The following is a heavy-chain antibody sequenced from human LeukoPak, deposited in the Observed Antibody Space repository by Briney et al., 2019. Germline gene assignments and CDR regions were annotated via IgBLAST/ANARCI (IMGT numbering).Heavy chain of an antibody. D-gene: IGHD2-15*01. CDR1: GGSFRGYY. CDR2: INHRGFT. CDR3: AVGSCSGGSCYSDPRDDY. V-gene: IGHV4-34*01. Sequence: SETLSLTCAVSGGSFRGYYWSWIRRPPRKGLEWIGEINHRGFTNYNPSLNSRVTISVDTSKNQFSLKLSSVTAADTAIYYCAVGSCSGGSCYSDPRDDYWGQGTLVTVSS. J-gene: IGHJ4*02.